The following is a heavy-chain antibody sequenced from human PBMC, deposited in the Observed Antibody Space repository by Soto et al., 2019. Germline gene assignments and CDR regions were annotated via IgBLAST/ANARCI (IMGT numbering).Heavy chain of an antibody. J-gene: IGHJ5*02. Sequence: ASETLSLTCTVSGGSISSSSYYWGWIRQPPGKGLEWIGSIYYSGSTYYNPSLKSRVTISVDKSKNQFSLKLSSVTAADTAVYYCARGFGYGDYATSNWFDPWGQGTLVTVSS. V-gene: IGHV4-39*07. D-gene: IGHD4-17*01. CDR2: IYYSGST. CDR3: ARGFGYGDYATSNWFDP. CDR1: GGSISSSSYY.